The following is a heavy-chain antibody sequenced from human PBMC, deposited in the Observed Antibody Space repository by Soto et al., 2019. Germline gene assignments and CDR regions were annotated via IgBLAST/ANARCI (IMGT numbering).Heavy chain of an antibody. CDR3: AKDHASYYDFWSGSETDYYYGMDV. Sequence: GGSLRLSCAASGFTFSSYSMNWVRQAPGEGQGLRRGLEWVSAISGSGGSTYYADSVKGRFTISRDNSKNTLYLQMNSLRAEDTAVYYCAKDHASYYDFWSGSETDYYYGMDVWGQGTTVTV. CDR1: GFTFSSYS. CDR2: ISGSGGST. V-gene: IGHV3-23*01. J-gene: IGHJ6*02. D-gene: IGHD3-3*01.